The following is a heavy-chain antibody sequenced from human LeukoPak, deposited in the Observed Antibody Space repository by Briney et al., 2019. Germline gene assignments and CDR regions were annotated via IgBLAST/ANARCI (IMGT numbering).Heavy chain of an antibody. CDR3: GRGDCSSTSCYPYYFDY. CDR1: GFTFSRHG. CDR2: IWYDGSNK. Sequence: GGSLRLSCAASGFTFSRHGMHWVRQAPGKGLEWMAVIWYDGSNKYYADSVKGRFTISRDNSKNTLYLQMNSLRVEDTAVYYCGRGDCSSTSCYPYYFDYWGQGTLVTVSS. D-gene: IGHD2-2*01. J-gene: IGHJ4*02. V-gene: IGHV3-33*01.